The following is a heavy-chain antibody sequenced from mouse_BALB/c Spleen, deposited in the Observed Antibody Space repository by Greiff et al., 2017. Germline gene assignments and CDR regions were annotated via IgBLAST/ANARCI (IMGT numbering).Heavy chain of an antibody. V-gene: IGHV1-9*01. J-gene: IGHJ4*01. Sequence: QVQLQQSGAELMKPGASVKISCKATGYTFSSYWIEWVKQRPGHGLEWIGEILPGSGSTNYNEKFKGNATFTADTSSNTAYMQLSSLTSEDSAVYYCARGDYRYDHYAMDYWGQGTSVTVSS. CDR3: ARGDYRYDHYAMDY. CDR1: GYTFSSYW. D-gene: IGHD2-14*01. CDR2: ILPGSGST.